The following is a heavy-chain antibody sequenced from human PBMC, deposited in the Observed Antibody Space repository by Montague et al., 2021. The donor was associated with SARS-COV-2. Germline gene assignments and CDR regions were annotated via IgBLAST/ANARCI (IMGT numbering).Heavy chain of an antibody. CDR2: IYSGGST. Sequence: SLRLSCAASGFTVSSNNMSWVRQAPGKGLEWVSVIYSGGSTQYADSVKGRFTISREKSNYTLYLQMNSLRAEDTAVYYCAARADYYYGMDVWGQGTSVTVSS. V-gene: IGHV3-66*01. CDR1: GFTVSSNN. CDR3: AARADYYYGMDV. J-gene: IGHJ6*02.